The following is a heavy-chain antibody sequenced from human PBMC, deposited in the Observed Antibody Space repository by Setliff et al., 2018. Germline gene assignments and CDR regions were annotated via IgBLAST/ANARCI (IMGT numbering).Heavy chain of an antibody. V-gene: IGHV4-59*11. CDR3: ARLRKSTPHWYFDL. Sequence: PSETLSLTCTVSGVSISSHYWSWVRQPPGKGLECIGDIYYTGSTKYNPSLWSRLTTSIDTSKKQFSLRLTSVSAADTAVYYCARLRKSTPHWYFDLWGRGTLVTVSS. J-gene: IGHJ2*01. CDR2: IYYTGST. CDR1: GVSISSHY.